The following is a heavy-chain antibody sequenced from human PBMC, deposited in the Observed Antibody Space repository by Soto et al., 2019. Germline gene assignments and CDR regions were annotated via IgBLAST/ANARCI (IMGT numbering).Heavy chain of an antibody. Sequence: QVQLVQSGAEVKKPGASVKVSCKASGYTFTSYDINWVRQATGQGLEWMGWMNPNSGNTGYAQKFQGRVTMTRNTSISTAYMELSSLRSEDTAVYYCAREDTAMVSAPNYYYYYMDVWGKGTTVTVSS. J-gene: IGHJ6*03. D-gene: IGHD5-18*01. CDR2: MNPNSGNT. CDR3: AREDTAMVSAPNYYYYYMDV. CDR1: GYTFTSYD. V-gene: IGHV1-8*01.